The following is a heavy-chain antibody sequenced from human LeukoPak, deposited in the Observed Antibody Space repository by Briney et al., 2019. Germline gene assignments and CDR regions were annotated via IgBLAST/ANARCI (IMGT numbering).Heavy chain of an antibody. D-gene: IGHD6-19*01. Sequence: SETLSLTCAVSGGSISSGGYSWRWIPQPPGEGLEWIGYIYHSGSTYYNPSLKSRVTISVDRSKNQFSLKLSSVTAADTAVYYCASGINIPVAGWWGQGTLVTVSS. CDR3: ASGINIPVAGW. CDR1: GGSISSGGYS. V-gene: IGHV4-30-2*01. J-gene: IGHJ4*02. CDR2: IYHSGST.